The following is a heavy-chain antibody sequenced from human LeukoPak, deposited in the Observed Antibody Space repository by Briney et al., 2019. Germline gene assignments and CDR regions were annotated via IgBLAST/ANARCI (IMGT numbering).Heavy chain of an antibody. Sequence: PGGSLRLSCAASGFTFGTFWMNWVRQAPGKGLEWVANIKQDRSEKYYVDSVKGRFTISRDNAKNSLYLQMNSLRAEDTAVYYCARDRGYYDFWSGPVDYMDVWGKGTTVTVSS. V-gene: IGHV3-7*01. CDR2: IKQDRSEK. CDR1: GFTFGTFW. J-gene: IGHJ6*03. D-gene: IGHD3-3*01. CDR3: ARDRGYYDFWSGPVDYMDV.